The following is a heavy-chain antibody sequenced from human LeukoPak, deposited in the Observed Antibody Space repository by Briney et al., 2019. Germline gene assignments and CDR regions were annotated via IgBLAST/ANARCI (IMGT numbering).Heavy chain of an antibody. CDR1: GYTFTGYY. Sequence: ASVKVSCKASGYTFTGYYMHWVRQAPGQGLEWMGWINPNSGGTNYAQKFQGRVTMNSDTSISTDYMELSRLRSDDTAVYGCARDPAPNYYDSSGYYYFDYWGQGTLVTVSS. J-gene: IGHJ4*02. CDR3: ARDPAPNYYDSSGYYYFDY. D-gene: IGHD3-22*01. V-gene: IGHV1-2*02. CDR2: INPNSGGT.